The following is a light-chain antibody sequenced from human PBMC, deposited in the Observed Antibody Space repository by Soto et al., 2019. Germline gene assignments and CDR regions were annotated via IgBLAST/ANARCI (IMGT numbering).Light chain of an antibody. CDR1: QSVSSN. Sequence: ETVMTQSPATLSVSPGVRATLSCRASQSVSSNLAWYQQKPGQAPRLLIYGASTRATGIPARFSGSGSGTEFTLTISSLQSEDFAVYYCQQYTHWPRTFGQGTKVDVK. J-gene: IGKJ1*01. CDR2: GAS. V-gene: IGKV3-15*01. CDR3: QQYTHWPRT.